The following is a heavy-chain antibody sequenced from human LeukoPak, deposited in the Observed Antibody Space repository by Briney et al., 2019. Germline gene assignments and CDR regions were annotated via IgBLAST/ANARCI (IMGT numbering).Heavy chain of an antibody. D-gene: IGHD6-6*01. CDR2: IESDGSIT. Sequence: GGSLRLSCAASGFTFSSYGMHWVRQAPGKGLEWVAFIESDGSITRYADSVKGRLTTSRDNSKNTLSLQMNSLRPDDTALYYCARDQYRSSNYFDSWGQGTLVTVSS. CDR3: ARDQYRSSNYFDS. V-gene: IGHV3-30*02. CDR1: GFTFSSYG. J-gene: IGHJ4*02.